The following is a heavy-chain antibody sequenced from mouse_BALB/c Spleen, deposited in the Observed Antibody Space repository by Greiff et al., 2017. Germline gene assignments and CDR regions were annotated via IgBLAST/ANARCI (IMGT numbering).Heavy chain of an antibody. CDR1: GYTFTSYY. CDR2: INPSNGGT. V-gene: IGHV1S81*02. Sequence: VQLQQSGAELVKPGASVKLSCKASGYTFTSYYMYWVKQRPGQGLEWIGEINPSNGGTNFNEKFKSKATLTVDKSSSTAYMQLSSLTSEDSAVYYCTREGTGTSWFAYWGQGTLVTVSA. CDR3: TREGTGTSWFAY. D-gene: IGHD4-1*01. J-gene: IGHJ3*01.